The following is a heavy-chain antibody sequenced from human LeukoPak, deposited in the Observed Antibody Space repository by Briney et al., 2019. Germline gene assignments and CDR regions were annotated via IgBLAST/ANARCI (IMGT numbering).Heavy chain of an antibody. D-gene: IGHD5-18*01. CDR3: ARGDVDTAMAPFDY. CDR2: INHSGST. V-gene: IGHV4-34*01. CDR1: GGSFSGYY. J-gene: IGHJ4*02. Sequence: SETLSLTCAVYGGSFSGYYWSWIRQPPGKGLEWIGEINHSGSTNYNPSLKSRVTISVDTSKNQFSLKLSSVTAADTAVYYCARGDVDTAMAPFDYWGQGTLVTVSS.